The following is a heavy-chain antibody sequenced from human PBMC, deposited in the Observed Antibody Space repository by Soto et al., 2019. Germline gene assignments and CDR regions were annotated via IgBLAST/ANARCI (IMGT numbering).Heavy chain of an antibody. J-gene: IGHJ6*02. CDR2: ISGSGGST. CDR1: GFTFSSYA. D-gene: IGHD3-3*01. Sequence: PGGSLRLSCAASGFTFSSYAMSWVRQAPGKGLEWVSAISGSGGSTYYADSVKGRFTISRDNSKNTLYLQMNSLRAEDTAVYYCANSNAELRFLEWLHNHDYYYYYGMDVWGQGTTVTVSS. V-gene: IGHV3-23*01. CDR3: ANSNAELRFLEWLHNHDYYYYYGMDV.